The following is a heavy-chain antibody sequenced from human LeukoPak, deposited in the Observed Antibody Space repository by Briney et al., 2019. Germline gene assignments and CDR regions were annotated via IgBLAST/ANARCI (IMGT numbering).Heavy chain of an antibody. D-gene: IGHD1-14*01. Sequence: PSETLSLTCTVSGGSISSYHWSWIRQPAGQGLEWIGRIYTSGSTNYNPSLTSRVTMSVDTSKNQCSLKLSSVTAADTAVYYCARSLGMESYYYYGMDVWGQGTTVTVSS. CDR3: ARSLGMESYYYYGMDV. CDR1: GGSISSYH. V-gene: IGHV4-4*07. J-gene: IGHJ6*02. CDR2: IYTSGST.